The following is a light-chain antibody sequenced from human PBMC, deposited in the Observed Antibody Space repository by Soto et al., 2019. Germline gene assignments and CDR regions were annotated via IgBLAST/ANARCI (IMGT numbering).Light chain of an antibody. CDR3: QQYNSWLWT. CDR2: GAS. Sequence: EIVLTQSPGTLSLSPGERATLSCRASQSVSRYLAWYQQKPGQVPRLLIYGASTRATGIPARFSGSGSGTEFTLTISSLQSEDSAVYYCQQYNSWLWTFGQGTKVDI. CDR1: QSVSRY. V-gene: IGKV3-15*01. J-gene: IGKJ1*01.